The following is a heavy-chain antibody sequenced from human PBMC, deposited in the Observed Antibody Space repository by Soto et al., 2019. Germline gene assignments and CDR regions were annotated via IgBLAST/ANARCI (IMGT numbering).Heavy chain of an antibody. CDR3: ARDRDFHYDFWSGYWGDAFDI. D-gene: IGHD3-3*01. V-gene: IGHV1-2*04. Sequence: ASVKVSCKSSGYTFTGYYMHWVRQAPGQGLEWMGWINPNSGGTNYAQKFQGWVTMTRDTSISTAYMELSRLRAEDTAVYYCARDRDFHYDFWSGYWGDAFDIWGQGTMVTVSS. J-gene: IGHJ3*02. CDR1: GYTFTGYY. CDR2: INPNSGGT.